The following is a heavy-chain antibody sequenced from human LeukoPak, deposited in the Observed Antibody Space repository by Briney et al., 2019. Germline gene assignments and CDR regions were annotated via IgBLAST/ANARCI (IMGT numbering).Heavy chain of an antibody. V-gene: IGHV3-23*01. CDR3: AKAGGSSSWFDY. CDR1: GLTFSSYA. Sequence: GGSLRLSCAASGLTFSSYAMSWVRQAPGKGLEWVSAISDSGGSTYYADSVKGRFTISRDNSKNTLYLQMNSLRAEDTAIYYCAKAGGSSSWFDYWGQGALVTVSS. CDR2: ISDSGGST. D-gene: IGHD6-6*01. J-gene: IGHJ4*02.